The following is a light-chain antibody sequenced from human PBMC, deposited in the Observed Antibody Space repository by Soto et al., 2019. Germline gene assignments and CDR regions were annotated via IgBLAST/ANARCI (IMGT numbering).Light chain of an antibody. J-gene: IGLJ3*02. CDR1: PGAVTSGHY. CDR2: DTG. CDR3: LLSYSGAMV. Sequence: QAVVTQEPSLTVSPEGTVTLTCGSTPGAVTSGHYPSWFQQKPGQDTRTLIYDTGNKHPWTPARFSGSLLGGKAALTLSGAQPEDEAEYYCLLSYSGAMVFGGGTKLTVL. V-gene: IGLV7-46*01.